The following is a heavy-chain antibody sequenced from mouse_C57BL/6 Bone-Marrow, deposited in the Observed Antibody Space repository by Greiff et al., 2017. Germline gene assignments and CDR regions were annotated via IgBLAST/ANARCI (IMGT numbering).Heavy chain of an antibody. CDR1: GYTFTSYG. V-gene: IGHV1-81*01. J-gene: IGHJ1*03. CDR3: ARALITTVVYWYFDV. Sequence: QVQLKQSGAELARPGASVKLSCKASGYTFTSYGISWVKQRTGQGLEWIGEIYPRSGNTYYNEKFKGKATLTADKSSSTAYMELRSLTSEDSAVYFCARALITTVVYWYFDVWGTGTTVTVSS. D-gene: IGHD1-1*01. CDR2: IYPRSGNT.